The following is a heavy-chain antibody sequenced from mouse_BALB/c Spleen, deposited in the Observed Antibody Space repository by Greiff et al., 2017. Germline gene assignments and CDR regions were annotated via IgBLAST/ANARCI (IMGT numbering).Heavy chain of an antibody. CDR3: ARGDYCGPAGFAY. D-gene: IGHD1-2*01. CDR2: ISYSGST. CDR1: GYSFTSYYA. V-gene: IGHV3-2*02. Sequence: EVQLQQSGPGLVKPSESLTITCTATGYSFTSYYAWNWIRQFPGNKLEWMGYISYSGSTNYNPYFKSRISITRDTSKNQFFLQMTSVTAEDTANYYCARGDYCGPAGFAYWGQGTLVTVSA. J-gene: IGHJ3*01.